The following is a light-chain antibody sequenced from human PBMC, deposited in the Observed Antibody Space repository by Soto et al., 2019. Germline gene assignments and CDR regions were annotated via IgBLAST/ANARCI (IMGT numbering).Light chain of an antibody. Sequence: DIQMTQSPSSLSASVGDRVTITCRASQGISNSLAWYQQKPGNVPKLLIYAASTLQSGVPSRFSGSGSGTDFTLTISGLQPEDVAIYYCQKYNSAPWTFGQGTKVEIK. V-gene: IGKV1-27*01. CDR2: AAS. CDR3: QKYNSAPWT. J-gene: IGKJ1*01. CDR1: QGISNS.